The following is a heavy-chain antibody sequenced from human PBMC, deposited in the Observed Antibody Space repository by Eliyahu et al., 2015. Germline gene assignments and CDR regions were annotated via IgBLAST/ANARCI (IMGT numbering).Heavy chain of an antibody. Sequence: QVQLQESXPGLVTPSQTLSLPCAVSGGSXXXXXYYWRWLRQHPGMGLXWIGYISYSATTYYXPSLRSRVSISLDTSQNQFSLTLVSVTDADTAVYYCARAPYFGSNSRGAFDIWGQGALVTVSS. J-gene: IGHJ3*02. D-gene: IGHD4-23*01. CDR3: ARAPYFGSNSRGAFDI. V-gene: IGHV4-31*11. CDR1: GGSXXXXXYY. CDR2: ISYSATT.